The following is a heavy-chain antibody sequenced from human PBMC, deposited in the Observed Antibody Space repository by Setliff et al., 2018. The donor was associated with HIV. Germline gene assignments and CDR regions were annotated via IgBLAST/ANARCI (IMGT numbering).Heavy chain of an antibody. CDR1: GFTFSDYV. J-gene: IGHJ4*02. V-gene: IGHV3-23*01. CDR2: ISGSGGST. Sequence: PGGSLRLSCAASGFTFSDYVMYWVRQAPGKGLEWVSAISGSGGSTYYADSVKGRFTISRDNSKNTLYLQMNSLRAEDTAVYYCAKDPRAAVATICDYWGQGTLVTVSS. D-gene: IGHD5-12*01. CDR3: AKDPRAAVATICDY.